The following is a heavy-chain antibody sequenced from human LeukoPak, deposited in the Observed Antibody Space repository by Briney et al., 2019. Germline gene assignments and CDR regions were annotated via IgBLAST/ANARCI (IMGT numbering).Heavy chain of an antibody. CDR1: GGSISSYY. J-gene: IGHJ3*02. Sequence: SETLSLTCAVSGGSISSYYWSWIRQPPGKGLEWIGYISYSGSTNYNPSLKSRVTISIDTSKNQFSLKLRSVTAADTAIYYCARQGYDILTGYIDAFDIWGQGTMVTVSS. CDR2: ISYSGST. CDR3: ARQGYDILTGYIDAFDI. D-gene: IGHD3-9*01. V-gene: IGHV4-59*08.